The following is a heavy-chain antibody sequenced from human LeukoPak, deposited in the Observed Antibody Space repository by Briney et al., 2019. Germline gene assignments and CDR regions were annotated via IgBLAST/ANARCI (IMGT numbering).Heavy chain of an antibody. CDR2: IRYDGSNK. Sequence: GGSLRLSCAASGFAFSSYGMHWVRQAPGKGLEWVAFIRYDGSNKYYADSVKGRFTISRDNSKNTLYLQMNSQRAEDTAVYYCARDFRGYADYWGQGTLVTVSS. J-gene: IGHJ4*02. CDR1: GFAFSSYG. D-gene: IGHD5-12*01. V-gene: IGHV3-30*02. CDR3: ARDFRGYADY.